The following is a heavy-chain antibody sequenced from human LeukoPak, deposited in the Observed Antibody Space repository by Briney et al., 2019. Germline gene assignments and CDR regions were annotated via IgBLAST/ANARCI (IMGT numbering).Heavy chain of an antibody. CDR3: AREGVIAAPPGYYYYMDV. Sequence: SVKVSCKASGGTFSSYAIRWVRQAPGQGLEWMGGIIPIFGTANYAQKFQGRVTITADKSTSTAYMELSSLRSEDTAVYYCAREGVIAAPPGYYYYMDVWGKGTTVTVSS. V-gene: IGHV1-69*06. J-gene: IGHJ6*03. CDR2: IIPIFGTA. CDR1: GGTFSSYA. D-gene: IGHD6-6*01.